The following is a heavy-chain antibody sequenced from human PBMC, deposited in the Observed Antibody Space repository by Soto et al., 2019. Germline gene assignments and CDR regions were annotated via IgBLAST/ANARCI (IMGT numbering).Heavy chain of an antibody. CDR3: ASLPWGP. V-gene: IGHV4-38-2*01. CDR1: GYSISSGYY. J-gene: IGHJ1*01. CDR2: INHSGST. D-gene: IGHD3-16*01. Sequence: PSETLSLTCAVSGYSISSGYYWGWIRQPPGKGPEWIGSINHSGSTYYNPSLKSRVTISVDTSKNQFSLKLSSVTAADTAVYYCASLPWGPWGQGTLVTVSS.